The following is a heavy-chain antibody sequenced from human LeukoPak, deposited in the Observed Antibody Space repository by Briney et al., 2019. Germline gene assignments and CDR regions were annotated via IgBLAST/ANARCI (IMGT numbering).Heavy chain of an antibody. CDR1: GGSISGSSYY. D-gene: IGHD3-10*01. J-gene: IGHJ4*02. CDR3: ARHVVPNVLLWFGELWGFDY. CDR2: IYYTGST. Sequence: NPSETLSLTCTVSGGSISGSSYYWGWIRQPPGKGLEWIGTIYYTGSTYYNPSLKSRVTISVDTSKNQFSLKLSSVTAADTAVYYCARHVVPNVLLWFGELWGFDYWGQGTLVTVSS. V-gene: IGHV4-39*01.